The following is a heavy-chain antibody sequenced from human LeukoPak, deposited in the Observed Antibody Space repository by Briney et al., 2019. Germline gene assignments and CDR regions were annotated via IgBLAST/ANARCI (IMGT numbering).Heavy chain of an antibody. CDR1: GFTFSSYA. D-gene: IGHD4-23*01. Sequence: PGGSLRLSCAASGFTFSSYAMSWVRQAPGKGLEWVSSVSGSGGYTYYAGSVKGRFTISRNNSKNTLYLQMNSLRAEDTAVYYCAQNYGGTLYWGQGTLVTVSS. CDR3: AQNYGGTLY. CDR2: VSGSGGYT. J-gene: IGHJ4*02. V-gene: IGHV3-23*01.